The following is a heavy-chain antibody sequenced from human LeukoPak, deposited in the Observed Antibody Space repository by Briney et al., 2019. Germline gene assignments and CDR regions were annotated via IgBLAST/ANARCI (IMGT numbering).Heavy chain of an antibody. J-gene: IGHJ4*02. CDR2: IYYTGST. CDR3: ARLAVEMATINY. D-gene: IGHD5-24*01. CDR1: GDSISSSTYY. V-gene: IGHV4-39*01. Sequence: TLSLTCNVSGDSISSSTYYWGWIRQPPGKGLEWIGSIYYTGSTYYNPSLKSRVTIPVDTSKNQFSLKLSSLTATDTAVYYCARLAVEMATINYWGQGTLVTVSS.